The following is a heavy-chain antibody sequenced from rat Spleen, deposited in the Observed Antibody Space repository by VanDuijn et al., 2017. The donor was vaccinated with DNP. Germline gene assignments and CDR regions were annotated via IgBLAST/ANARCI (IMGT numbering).Heavy chain of an antibody. V-gene: IGHV5-25*01. CDR2: ITPSGYRT. CDR1: GFTFSNYY. J-gene: IGHJ2*01. CDR3: ASAYGSPWYFDY. Sequence: EVQLVESGGGLVQPGRSLKLSCAASGFTFSNYYMAWVRQAPKKGLEWVAAITPSGYRTYYTDSVKGRFTISRDNAKSSLYLQMISLKSEDSATYYCASAYGSPWYFDYWGQGVMVTVSS. D-gene: IGHD1-3*01.